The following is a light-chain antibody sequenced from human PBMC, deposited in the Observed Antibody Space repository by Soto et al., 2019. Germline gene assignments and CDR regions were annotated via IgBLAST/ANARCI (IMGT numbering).Light chain of an antibody. Sequence: DIQMTQSPSSLSASVGDRVTITCRPSQSIDNFLNWYQQKPGKAPNLLIYAASSLLGGLPSRFSGSGSGTDFTLTISSLQPEDFATYYCQQSYSFPTWTFGQGTKVDIK. CDR2: AAS. CDR3: QQSYSFPTWT. CDR1: QSIDNF. V-gene: IGKV1-39*01. J-gene: IGKJ1*01.